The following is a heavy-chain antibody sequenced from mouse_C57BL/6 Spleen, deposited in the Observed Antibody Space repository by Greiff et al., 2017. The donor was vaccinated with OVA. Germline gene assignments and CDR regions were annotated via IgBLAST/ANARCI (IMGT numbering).Heavy chain of an antibody. CDR1: GYSFTGYY. Sequence: EVQLQQSGPELVKPGASVKISCKASGYSFTGYYMNWVKQSPEKSLEWIGEINPSTGGTTYNQKFKAKATLTVDKSSSTAYMQLNSLTSEDSAVYYCARGIYYDYDEGFAYWGQGTLVTVSA. D-gene: IGHD2-4*01. CDR3: ARGIYYDYDEGFAY. V-gene: IGHV1-42*01. CDR2: INPSTGGT. J-gene: IGHJ3*01.